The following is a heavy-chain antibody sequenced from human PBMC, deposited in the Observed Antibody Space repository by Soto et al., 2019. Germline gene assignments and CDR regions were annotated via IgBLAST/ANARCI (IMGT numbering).Heavy chain of an antibody. V-gene: IGHV5-51*01. J-gene: IGHJ6*02. CDR2: IYPGDSDT. D-gene: IGHD6-13*01. Sequence: GESLKISCKGSGYSFTSYWIGWVRQMPGKGLEWMGIIYPGDSDTRYSPSFQGQVTISADKSISTAYLQWSSLKASDTAMYYCAIVLGIAAAGTSEVLGYYYYYGMDVWGQGTTVTVSS. CDR1: GYSFTSYW. CDR3: AIVLGIAAAGTSEVLGYYYYYGMDV.